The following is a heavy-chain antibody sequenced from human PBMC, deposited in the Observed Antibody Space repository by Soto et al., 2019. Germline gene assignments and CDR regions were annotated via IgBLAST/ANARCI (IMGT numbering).Heavy chain of an antibody. CDR3: AKEDADGSGLTYYYYYMDV. CDR2: ISYDGSNK. J-gene: IGHJ6*03. D-gene: IGHD3-10*01. Sequence: QVQLVESGGVVAQPGRSRRLSCAASGFTFSSYGMHWVRQAPGKGLEWVAVISYDGSNKYYADSVKGRFTISRDNSKNTLYLQMNSLRAEDTAVYYCAKEDADGSGLTYYYYYMDVWGKGTTVTVSS. V-gene: IGHV3-30*18. CDR1: GFTFSSYG.